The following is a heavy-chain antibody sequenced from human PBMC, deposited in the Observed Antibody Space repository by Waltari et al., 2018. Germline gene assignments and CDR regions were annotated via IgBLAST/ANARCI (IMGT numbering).Heavy chain of an antibody. D-gene: IGHD1-26*01. J-gene: IGHJ3*01. Sequence: QVQLVQSGAEVKKPGSSVKVSCKASGGTFSSSTVTWVRQAPGQGLDWMGRVVPILGLRYYAQRFQGSVTSSADESTSTVYMELRSLTFEDSAVYYCATSQGGTYYDAIVVWGQGTKVT. CDR2: VVPILGLR. CDR1: GGTFSSST. V-gene: IGHV1-69*02. CDR3: ATSQGGTYYDAIVV.